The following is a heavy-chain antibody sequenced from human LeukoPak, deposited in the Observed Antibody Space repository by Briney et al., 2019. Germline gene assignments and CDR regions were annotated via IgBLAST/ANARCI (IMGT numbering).Heavy chain of an antibody. D-gene: IGHD5-18*01. V-gene: IGHV3-23*01. CDR2: IFGSGGSP. CDR1: GFTFGSHA. Sequence: GGSLRLSCEASGFTFGSHAMYWVRQAPGKGLEWVAGIFGSGGSPHYAGSVKGRSTISRDNSRNTVYLQINSLRADDTAVYYCGKTTVGYSSGQKPAWPVDYWGQGTLVTVSS. J-gene: IGHJ4*02. CDR3: GKTTVGYSSGQKPAWPVDY.